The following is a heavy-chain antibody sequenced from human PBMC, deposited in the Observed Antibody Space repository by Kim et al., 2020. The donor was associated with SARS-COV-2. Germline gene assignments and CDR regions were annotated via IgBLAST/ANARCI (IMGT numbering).Heavy chain of an antibody. Sequence: SETLSLTCTVSGDSISNSAYYWNWIRQHPGKGLEWIGFIYHSGITYSNPSLKSRVTMSVDTSKNQFSLNLKSMTAADTAVYFCARTWAAHSPRRPFGPWGQGTLVTVSS. D-gene: IGHD2-15*01. CDR1: GDSISNSAYY. J-gene: IGHJ5*02. CDR3: ARTWAAHSPRRPFGP. V-gene: IGHV4-31*03. CDR2: IYHSGIT.